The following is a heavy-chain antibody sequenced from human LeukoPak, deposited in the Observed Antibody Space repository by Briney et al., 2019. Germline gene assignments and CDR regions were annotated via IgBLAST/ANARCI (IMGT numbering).Heavy chain of an antibody. CDR2: IYSGGST. J-gene: IGHJ4*02. CDR3: ARGCTNGVCLFDY. CDR1: GFTVGSNC. D-gene: IGHD2-8*01. Sequence: GGSLRLSRAASGFTVGSNCMSWVRQAPGKGLEWVSVIYSGGSTYYADSVKGRFTISRDNSKNALYLQMNSLRAEDTAVYYCARGCTNGVCLFDYWGQGTLVTVSS. V-gene: IGHV3-53*01.